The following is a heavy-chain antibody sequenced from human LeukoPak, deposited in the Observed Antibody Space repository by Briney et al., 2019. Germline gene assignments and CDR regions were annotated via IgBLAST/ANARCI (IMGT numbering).Heavy chain of an antibody. CDR3: ARDYSGSSGAFDI. V-gene: IGHV4-39*07. J-gene: IGHJ3*02. CDR1: GGSISSSSYY. CDR2: TYYSGST. D-gene: IGHD1-26*01. Sequence: SETLSLTCTVSGGSISSSSYYWGWIRQPPGTGLEWIGSTYYSGSTYYNPSLKSRVTISVDTSKNQFSLKLSPVTAADTAVYYCARDYSGSSGAFDIWGQGTMVTVSS.